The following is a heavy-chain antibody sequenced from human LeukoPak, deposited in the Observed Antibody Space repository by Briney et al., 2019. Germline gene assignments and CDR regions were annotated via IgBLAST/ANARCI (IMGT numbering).Heavy chain of an antibody. CDR3: AKNTIFGVVPYYFDY. V-gene: IGHV3-23*01. CDR2: ISGSGGST. Sequence: GGSLRLSCAASGFTFSSYSMNWVRQAPGKGLEWVSAISGSGGSTYYADSVKGRFTISRDNSKNTLYLQMNSLRAEDTAVYYCAKNTIFGVVPYYFDYWGQGTLVTVSS. CDR1: GFTFSSYS. D-gene: IGHD3-3*01. J-gene: IGHJ4*02.